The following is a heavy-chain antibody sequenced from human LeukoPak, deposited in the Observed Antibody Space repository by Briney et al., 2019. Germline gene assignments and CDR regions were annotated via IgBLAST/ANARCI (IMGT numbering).Heavy chain of an antibody. CDR2: ISSSSSTI. D-gene: IGHD6-19*01. V-gene: IGHV3-48*01. J-gene: IGHJ4*02. Sequence: GGSLRLSCEASGFTFSTYSMNWVRQAPGKGLEWVSYISSSSSTIYYADSVKGRFTISRDNAKNSLYLQMNSLRAEDTAVYYCARDSPAGEQWLVQPFDYWGQGTLVTVSS. CDR3: ARDSPAGEQWLVQPFDY. CDR1: GFTFSTYS.